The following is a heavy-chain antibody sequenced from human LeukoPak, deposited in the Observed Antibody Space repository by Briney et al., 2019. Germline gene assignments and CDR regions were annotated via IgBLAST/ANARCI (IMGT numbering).Heavy chain of an antibody. CDR2: IKGDGSTT. CDR1: GFTFSNYW. J-gene: IGHJ4*02. V-gene: IGHV3-74*01. D-gene: IGHD3-22*01. CDR3: AKVHDSSGYTHFDY. Sequence: GGSLRLSCATSGFTFSNYWMHWVRQVPGKGLVWVSRIKGDGSTTRSADSVKGRFTISRDNSKNTLYLQMNSLRAEDTAVYHCAKVHDSSGYTHFDYWGQGTLVTVSS.